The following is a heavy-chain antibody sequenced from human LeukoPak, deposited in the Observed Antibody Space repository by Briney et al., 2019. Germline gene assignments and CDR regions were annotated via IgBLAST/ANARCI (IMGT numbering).Heavy chain of an antibody. J-gene: IGHJ6*03. Sequence: ASVKVSCKASGYTFTSYAISWVRQAPGQGLEWMGGIIPIFGTANYAQKFQGRVTITADESTSTAYMELSSLRSEDTAVYYCARGGLIAAAGPYYYYYYMDVWGKGTTVTISS. CDR1: GYTFTSYA. CDR2: IIPIFGTA. CDR3: ARGGLIAAAGPYYYYYYMDV. V-gene: IGHV1-69*13. D-gene: IGHD6-13*01.